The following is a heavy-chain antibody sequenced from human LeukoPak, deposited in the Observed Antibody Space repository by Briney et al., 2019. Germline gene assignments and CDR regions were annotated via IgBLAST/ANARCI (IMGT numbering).Heavy chain of an antibody. CDR2: IGISSNKI. D-gene: IGHD5-18*01. Sequence: GGSLRLSCAASGFTLRSYTMNWVRQAPGKGLEWVSSIGISSNKIYYADSVKGRFTISRDNAKNSLYLQMNSLRAEDTAVYYCARVPRGLWSDYSIDYWGQGTLVTVSS. J-gene: IGHJ4*02. CDR1: GFTLRSYT. V-gene: IGHV3-21*04. CDR3: ARVPRGLWSDYSIDY.